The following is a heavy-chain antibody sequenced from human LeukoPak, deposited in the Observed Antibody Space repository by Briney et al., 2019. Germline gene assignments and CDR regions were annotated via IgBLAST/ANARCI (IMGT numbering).Heavy chain of an antibody. CDR1: GYTLTELS. CDR3: ATARGCSNGVCSSIGLDY. J-gene: IGHJ4*02. V-gene: IGHV1-24*01. CDR2: FDPEDGET. D-gene: IGHD2-8*01. Sequence: ASVKVSCKVSGYTLTELSMHWVRQAPGKGLEWMGGFDPEDGETIYAQKFQGRVTMTEDTSTDTAYMELSSLRSEDTAVYYCATARGCSNGVCSSIGLDYWGQGTLVTVTS.